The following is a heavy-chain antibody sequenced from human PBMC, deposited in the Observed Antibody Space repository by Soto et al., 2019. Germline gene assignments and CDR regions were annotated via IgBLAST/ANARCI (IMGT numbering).Heavy chain of an antibody. CDR3: AIYDSSGSRGFQH. Sequence: QVQLQESGPGLVKPSQTLSLTCTVSGGSISSGAYYWSWIRQHPGKGLEWIGYIYYSGSTYYNPSPKSRVTISLDTSKNRCSLKLSSVTAADTAVYYCAIYDSSGSRGFQHWGQGTLVTVSS. V-gene: IGHV4-31*03. CDR1: GGSISSGAYY. D-gene: IGHD3-22*01. CDR2: IYYSGST. J-gene: IGHJ1*01.